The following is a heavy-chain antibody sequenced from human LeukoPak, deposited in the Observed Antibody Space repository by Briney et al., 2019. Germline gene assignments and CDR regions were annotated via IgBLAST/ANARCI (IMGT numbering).Heavy chain of an antibody. V-gene: IGHV4-59*01. J-gene: IGHJ4*02. D-gene: IGHD1-20*01. Sequence: SETLSLTCTVSGGSISSYYWSWIRQPPGKGLEWIGYIYYSGSTNYNPSLKSRVTISVDTSKNQFSLKLSSVTAADTAVYYCARGPRYTQYYFDYWGQGTLVTVSS. CDR3: ARGPRYTQYYFDY. CDR1: GGSISSYY. CDR2: IYYSGST.